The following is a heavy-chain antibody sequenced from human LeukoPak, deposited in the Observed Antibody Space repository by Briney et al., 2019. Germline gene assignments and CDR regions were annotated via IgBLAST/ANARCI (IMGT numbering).Heavy chain of an antibody. Sequence: GGSLRLSCAASGFTFSSYAMSWVRQAPGKGLEWVSGISWNSGSIGYADSVKGRFTISRDNAKNSLYLQMNSLRAEDTALYYCAKARGYSYGYGGMDVWGQGTTVTVSS. CDR1: GFTFSSYA. CDR2: ISWNSGSI. CDR3: AKARGYSYGYGGMDV. V-gene: IGHV3-9*01. D-gene: IGHD5-18*01. J-gene: IGHJ6*02.